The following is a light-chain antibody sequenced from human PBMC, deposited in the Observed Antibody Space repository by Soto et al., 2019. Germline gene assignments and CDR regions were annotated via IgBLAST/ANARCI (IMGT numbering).Light chain of an antibody. CDR3: QQYNSYSPWT. CDR2: DAP. Sequence: DIQMTQSPSTLSASVGDRVTITCRASQSISSWLAWYQQKPGKAPKLLIYDAPSLESGVPSRFSGSGSGTEVTLTISSLQPDDFATYYCQQYNSYSPWTLGQGTKVEIK. CDR1: QSISSW. V-gene: IGKV1-5*01. J-gene: IGKJ1*01.